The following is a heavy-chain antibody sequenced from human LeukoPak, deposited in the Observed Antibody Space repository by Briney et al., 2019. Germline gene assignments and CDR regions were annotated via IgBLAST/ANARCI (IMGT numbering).Heavy chain of an antibody. J-gene: IGHJ4*02. D-gene: IGHD3-10*01. CDR2: ISGSGGDT. CDR3: VRRGGSDGWGDFDY. CDR1: GFTLSSHA. V-gene: IGHV3-23*01. Sequence: GGSLRLSCAASGFTLSSHAMNWVRQAPRRGLEWVSTISGSGGDTLYADSVKGRFTISRDDSKNTLYLQMDSLKVEDTAIYYCVRRGGSDGWGDFDYWGQATLVTVSS.